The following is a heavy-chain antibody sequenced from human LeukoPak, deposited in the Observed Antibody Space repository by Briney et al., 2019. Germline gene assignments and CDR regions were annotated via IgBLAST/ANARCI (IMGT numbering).Heavy chain of an antibody. CDR1: GFTFSSYW. Sequence: GGSLRPSCAASGFTFSSYWMNWVLQAPGKGLEWVANIKQDGSVKNYVDSVKGRFTISRDNAKNSLFLQMNSLRAEDTAVYYCARDPSGSPVFDPWGQGTLVTVSS. V-gene: IGHV3-7*01. CDR2: IKQDGSVK. D-gene: IGHD3-10*01. CDR3: ARDPSGSPVFDP. J-gene: IGHJ5*02.